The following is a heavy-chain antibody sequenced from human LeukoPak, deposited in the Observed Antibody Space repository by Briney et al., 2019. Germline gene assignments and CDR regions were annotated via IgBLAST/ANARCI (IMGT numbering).Heavy chain of an antibody. V-gene: IGHV3-23*01. Sequence: GGSLRLSCAASGFTFSSYAVSWVRQAPGKGLEWVSAISDSGGSTYYADSVKGRFTISRDNSKNTLYLQMNSLRAEDTAVYYCAKDRGYSYGNVDYWGQGTLVTVSS. J-gene: IGHJ4*02. CDR3: AKDRGYSYGNVDY. CDR2: ISDSGGST. D-gene: IGHD5-18*01. CDR1: GFTFSSYA.